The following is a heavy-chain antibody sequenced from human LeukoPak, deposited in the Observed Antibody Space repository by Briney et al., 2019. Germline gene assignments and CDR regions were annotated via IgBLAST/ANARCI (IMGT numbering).Heavy chain of an antibody. V-gene: IGHV5-51*01. D-gene: IGHD3-10*01. CDR1: GYTFTNYW. CDR3: ARRWYFGSEKYYAFDY. CDR2: IYPGDSDT. J-gene: IGHJ4*02. Sequence: PGESLKISCQASGYTFTNYWIGWVRQMPGKGLEWMGIIYPGDSDTRYSPSFQGQVTISADKSISAAYLQWNSLKASDTAMYYCARRWYFGSEKYYAFDYWGQGTLVTVFS.